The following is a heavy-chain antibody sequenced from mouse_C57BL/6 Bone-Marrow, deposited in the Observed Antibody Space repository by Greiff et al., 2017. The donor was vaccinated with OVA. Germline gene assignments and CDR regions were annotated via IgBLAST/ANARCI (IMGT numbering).Heavy chain of an antibody. Sequence: QVHVKQPGAELVRPGSSVKLSCKASGYTFTSYWMHWVKQRPIQGLEWIGNIDPSDSETHYNQKFKDKATLTVDKSSSTAYMQLSSLTSEDSAVYYCARRRDYDGDYFDYWGQGTTLTVSS. J-gene: IGHJ2*01. V-gene: IGHV1-52*01. CDR3: ARRRDYDGDYFDY. D-gene: IGHD2-4*01. CDR2: IDPSDSET. CDR1: GYTFTSYW.